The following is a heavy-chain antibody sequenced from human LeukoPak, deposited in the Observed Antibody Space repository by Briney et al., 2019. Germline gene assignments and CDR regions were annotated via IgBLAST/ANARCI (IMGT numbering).Heavy chain of an antibody. J-gene: IGHJ4*02. CDR1: GFTVSSDS. V-gene: IGHV3-53*01. D-gene: IGHD4/OR15-4a*01. CDR3: ARRAGAYSHPYDY. CDR2: IYSGGST. Sequence: GGSLRLSCTVSGFTVSSDSMSWVRQAPGKGLEWVSFIYSGGSTHYSDSVKGRFTISRDNSKNTLYLQMNSPRAEDTAVHYCARRAGAYSHPYDYWGQGTLVTVSS.